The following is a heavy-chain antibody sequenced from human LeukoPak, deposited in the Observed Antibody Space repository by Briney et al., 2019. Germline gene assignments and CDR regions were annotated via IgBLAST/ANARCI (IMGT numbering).Heavy chain of an antibody. Sequence: GGSLRLSCAASGFTVSSNYMSWVRQAPGKGLEWVSVIYSGGSTYYADSVKGRFTISRDNSKNTLYLQMNSLRAEDTAVYYCARDLKIAVAGTRAEYWGQGTLVTVS. CDR3: ARDLKIAVAGTRAEY. D-gene: IGHD6-19*01. V-gene: IGHV3-66*01. CDR1: GFTVSSNY. CDR2: IYSGGST. J-gene: IGHJ4*02.